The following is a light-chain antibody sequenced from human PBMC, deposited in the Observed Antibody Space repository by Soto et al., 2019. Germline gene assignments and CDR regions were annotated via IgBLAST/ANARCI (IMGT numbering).Light chain of an antibody. CDR1: SSDVGAYNL. J-gene: IGLJ1*01. Sequence: QSVLAHPAAVSVSPGQSITMSCTGTSSDVGAYNLVSWYQHHPDKGPKLMISEVSNRPSGVSDRFSGSKSGNTASLTISGLQAEDEADYYCASLTTTNFVFGTGTKVSV. CDR3: ASLTTTNFV. V-gene: IGLV2-14*01. CDR2: EVS.